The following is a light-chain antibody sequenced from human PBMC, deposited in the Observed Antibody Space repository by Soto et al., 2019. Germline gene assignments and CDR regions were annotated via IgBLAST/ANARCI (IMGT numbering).Light chain of an antibody. V-gene: IGKV1-39*01. Sequence: DIQMTQSPSSLSASVGDRVTITCRASQSISNYLNWYQQKPGKAPKLLIYAASSLQSGVPSRFSASGSGTDFTRTISSLQPEDFATYYCQQSYNTPRTFGQGTKVEI. CDR2: AAS. J-gene: IGKJ1*01. CDR3: QQSYNTPRT. CDR1: QSISNY.